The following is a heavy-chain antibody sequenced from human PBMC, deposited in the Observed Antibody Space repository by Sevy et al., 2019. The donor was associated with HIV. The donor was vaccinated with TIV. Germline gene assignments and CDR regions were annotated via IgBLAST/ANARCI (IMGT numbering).Heavy chain of an antibody. J-gene: IGHJ4*02. V-gene: IGHV3-53*01. Sequence: GGSLRLSCAVSGLTVSSNYMSWVRQAPGKGLEWVSLIYGGGATYYADSVNGRFTISGDDSKTTLYLQMVSLRAEDTAVYYCARGGLDSNWFRSFDYWGRGTLVTVSS. CDR2: IYGGGAT. CDR1: GLTVSSNY. D-gene: IGHD6-13*01. CDR3: ARGGLDSNWFRSFDY.